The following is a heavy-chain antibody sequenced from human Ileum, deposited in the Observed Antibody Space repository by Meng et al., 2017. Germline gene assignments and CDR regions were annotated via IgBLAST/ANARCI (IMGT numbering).Heavy chain of an antibody. J-gene: IGHJ1*01. V-gene: IGHV4-34*01. CDR3: ARGDIAARCQH. CDR2: IHHSGSI. D-gene: IGHD6-6*01. CDR1: GGSLNGDY. Sequence: QVRLQQWGAGLLKPSETLALTGGVYGGSLNGDYCTWIRQPPGEGLEWIGEIHHSGSITYNPSLESRVTISMDTSKKQFSLKLHSVTAADAAVYYCARGDIAARCQHWGQGTLVTVSS.